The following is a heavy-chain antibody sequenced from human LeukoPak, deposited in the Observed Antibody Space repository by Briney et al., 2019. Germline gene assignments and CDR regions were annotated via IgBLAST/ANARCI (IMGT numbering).Heavy chain of an antibody. CDR3: ASRYCSSTSCYSNWNYALS. CDR2: IISILGIA. V-gene: IGHV1-69*02. D-gene: IGHD2-2*01. Sequence: SVKVSCKASGGTFSSYTISWVRQAPGQGLEWMGRIISILGIANYAQKFQGRVTITADKSTSTAYMELSSLRSEDTAVYYCASRYCSSTSCYSNWNYALSWGQGTLVTVSS. J-gene: IGHJ4*02. CDR1: GGTFSSYT.